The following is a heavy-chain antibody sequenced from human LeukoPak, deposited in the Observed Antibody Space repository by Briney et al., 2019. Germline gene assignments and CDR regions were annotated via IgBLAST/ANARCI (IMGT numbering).Heavy chain of an antibody. Sequence: SKTLSLTCTVSGGSISSSSYYWGWIRQPPGKGREWIGSIYYSGSTYYNPSLKSRVTISVDTSKNQFSLKLSSVTAADTAVYYCVGLRVGHYYYYYMDVWGKRTTVTVSS. J-gene: IGHJ6*03. V-gene: IGHV4-39*07. CDR1: GGSISSSSYY. D-gene: IGHD3/OR15-3a*01. CDR3: VGLRVGHYYYYYMDV. CDR2: IYYSGST.